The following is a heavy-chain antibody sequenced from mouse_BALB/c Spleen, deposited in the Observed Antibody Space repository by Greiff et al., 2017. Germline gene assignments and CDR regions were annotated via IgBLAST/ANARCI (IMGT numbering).Heavy chain of an antibody. D-gene: IGHD1-1*01. CDR3: ARGVTTVVANAMDY. Sequence: EVKLQESGPGLVKPSQSLSLTCTVTGYSITSDYAWNWIRQFPGNKLEWMGYISYSGSTSYNPSLKSRISITRDTSKNQFFLQLNSVTTEDTATYYCARGVTTVVANAMDYWGQGTSVTVSS. J-gene: IGHJ4*01. CDR2: ISYSGST. V-gene: IGHV3-2*02. CDR1: GYSITSDYA.